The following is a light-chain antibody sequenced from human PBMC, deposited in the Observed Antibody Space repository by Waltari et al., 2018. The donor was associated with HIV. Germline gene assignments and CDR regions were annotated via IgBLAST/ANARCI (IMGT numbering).Light chain of an antibody. J-gene: IGKJ2*01. CDR2: GTS. Sequence: ETVLTQSPGTLSLSPGERATPSCRASQYVTSSYFAWYQQKPGQPPRLLIFGTSTRATGIPDRFTGSGSGTDFTLTISRLEPEDFAVYSCQQYGTLPVTFGQGTKLEIK. V-gene: IGKV3-20*01. CDR1: QYVTSSY. CDR3: QQYGTLPVT.